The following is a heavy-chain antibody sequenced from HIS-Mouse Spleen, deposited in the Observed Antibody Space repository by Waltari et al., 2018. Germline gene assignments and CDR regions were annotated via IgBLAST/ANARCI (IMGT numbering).Heavy chain of an antibody. Sequence: EVQLVESGGGLVQPGRSLRLSCAASGFSFDDYAMHWFRQAPGKGLEWVSGISWNSGSIGYADSVKGRFTISRDNAKNSLYLQMNSLRAEDTALYYCARSYGGSYAFDYWGQGTLVTVSS. CDR1: GFSFDDYA. D-gene: IGHD1-26*01. CDR2: ISWNSGSI. V-gene: IGHV3-9*01. CDR3: ARSYGGSYAFDY. J-gene: IGHJ4*02.